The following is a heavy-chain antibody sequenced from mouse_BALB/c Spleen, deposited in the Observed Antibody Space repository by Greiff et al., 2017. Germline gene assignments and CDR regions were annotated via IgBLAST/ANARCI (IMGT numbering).Heavy chain of an antibody. Sequence: EVKLVESGTVLARPGASVKMSCKASGYSFTSYWMHWVKQRPGQGLEWIGAIYPGNSDTSYNQKFKGKAKLTAVTSASTAYMELSSLTNEDSAVYYCTRSPNYGSSPYAMDYWGQGTSVTVSS. CDR1: GYSFTSYW. D-gene: IGHD1-1*01. CDR3: TRSPNYGSSPYAMDY. J-gene: IGHJ4*01. CDR2: IYPGNSDT. V-gene: IGHV1-5*01.